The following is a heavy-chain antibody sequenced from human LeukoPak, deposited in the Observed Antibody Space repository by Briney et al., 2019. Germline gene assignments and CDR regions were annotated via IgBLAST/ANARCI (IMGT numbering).Heavy chain of an antibody. D-gene: IGHD4-23*01. V-gene: IGHV4-34*01. J-gene: IGHJ4*02. CDR3: AREGNYGGNEVVYY. CDR1: GGSFSGYY. CDR2: INHSGST. Sequence: PSETLSLTCAVYGGSFSGYYWSWIRQPPRKGLEWIGEINHSGSTNYNPSLKSRVTISVDTSKNQFSLKLSSVTAADTAVYYCAREGNYGGNEVVYYWGQGTLVTVSS.